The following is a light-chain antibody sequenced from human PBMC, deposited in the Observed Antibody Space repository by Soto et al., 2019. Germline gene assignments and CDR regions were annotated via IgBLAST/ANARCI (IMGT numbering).Light chain of an antibody. CDR1: QGISSY. V-gene: IGKV1-9*01. CDR2: AAS. Sequence: DIQLTQAPSFRSASVGDRVTITCRASQGISSYLAWYQQKPGKAPKLLIYAASTLQSGVPSRFSGSGSGTEFTLTISSLQPEDFATYYCQQLNSYPPWTFGQGTKVEIK. CDR3: QQLNSYPPWT. J-gene: IGKJ1*01.